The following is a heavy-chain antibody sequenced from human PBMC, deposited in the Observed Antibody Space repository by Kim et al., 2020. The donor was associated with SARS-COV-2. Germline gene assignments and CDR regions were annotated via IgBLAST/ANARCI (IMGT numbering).Heavy chain of an antibody. CDR2: ISAYNGNT. D-gene: IGHD3-10*01. Sequence: ASVKVSCKASGYTFTSYGISWVRQAPGQGLEWMGWISAYNGNTNYAQKLQGRVTMTTDTSTSTAYMELRSLRSDDTAVYYCARGRASDGSGRGPKYYFDYWGQGTLVTVSS. CDR1: GYTFTSYG. CDR3: ARGRASDGSGRGPKYYFDY. J-gene: IGHJ4*02. V-gene: IGHV1-18*01.